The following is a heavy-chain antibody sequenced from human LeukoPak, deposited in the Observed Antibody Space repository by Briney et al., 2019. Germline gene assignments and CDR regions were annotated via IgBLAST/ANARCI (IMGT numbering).Heavy chain of an antibody. CDR1: GFTFSSYA. D-gene: IGHD3-16*02. Sequence: PGGSLRLSCAASGFTFSSYAMHWVRQAPGKELEWVAVISYDGSNKYYADSVKGRFTISRDNSKNTLYLQMNSLRAEDTAVYYCARPFPSASFNAFDIWGQGTMVTVSS. CDR3: ARPFPSASFNAFDI. CDR2: ISYDGSNK. V-gene: IGHV3-30-3*01. J-gene: IGHJ3*02.